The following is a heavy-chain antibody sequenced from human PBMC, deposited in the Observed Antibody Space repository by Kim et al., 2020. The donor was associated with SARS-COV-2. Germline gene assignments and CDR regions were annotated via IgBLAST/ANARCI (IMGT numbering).Heavy chain of an antibody. J-gene: IGHJ4*02. D-gene: IGHD3-3*01. CDR3: ARVGYYDFWSGLNPFDY. CDR1: GGSFSGYY. CDR2: INHSGST. Sequence: SETLSLTCAVYGGSFSGYYWSWIRQPPGKGLEWIGEINHSGSTNYNPSLKSRVTISVDTSKNQFSLKLSSVTAADTAVYYCARVGYYDFWSGLNPFDYWGQGTLVTVSS. V-gene: IGHV4-34*01.